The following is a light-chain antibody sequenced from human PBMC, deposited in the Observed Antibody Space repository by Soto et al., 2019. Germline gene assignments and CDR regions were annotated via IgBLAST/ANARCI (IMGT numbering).Light chain of an antibody. J-gene: IGLJ3*02. Sequence: SYELTQPPSVSGDPGTTASVASGGRNIGSKSEPWYQKKSGQYTVLVMYYDSDRPSGIPERFSGSNSGNTATLTISRVEAGDEAGYYCQVWNISSGHVVFGVVNKLTV. CDR3: QVWNISSGHVV. CDR1: NIGSKS. CDR2: YDS. V-gene: IGLV3-21*01.